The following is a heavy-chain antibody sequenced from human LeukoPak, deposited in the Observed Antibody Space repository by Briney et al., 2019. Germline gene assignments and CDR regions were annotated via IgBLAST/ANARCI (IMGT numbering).Heavy chain of an antibody. CDR3: ARVVYSGYDFRGAMDV. Sequence: PSETLSLTCTVSGGSISYFYWSWIRQPAGKGLEWIGRIYTSGSTNYNPSLKSRVTMSVDTSKKQFSLKLSSVTAADTAVYYCARVVYSGYDFRGAMDVWGKGTTVTVSS. CDR1: GGSISYFY. D-gene: IGHD5-12*01. V-gene: IGHV4-4*07. CDR2: IYTSGST. J-gene: IGHJ6*03.